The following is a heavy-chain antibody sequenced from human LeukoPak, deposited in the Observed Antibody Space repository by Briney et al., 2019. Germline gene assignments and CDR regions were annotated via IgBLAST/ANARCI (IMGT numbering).Heavy chain of an antibody. V-gene: IGHV4-59*12. J-gene: IGHJ5*02. Sequence: PSETLSLTCTVSGGSISDDSWTWIRQPPGKGLDWIGSIFDIGSITYNPSLRSRLTISVETSKNQFSLKLSSVTAADTAVYYCARIGSQLYNWFDPWGQGTLVTVSS. CDR2: IFDIGSI. CDR1: GGSISDDS. CDR3: ARIGSQLYNWFDP.